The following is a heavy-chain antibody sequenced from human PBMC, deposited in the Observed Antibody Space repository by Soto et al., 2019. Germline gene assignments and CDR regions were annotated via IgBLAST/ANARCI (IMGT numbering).Heavy chain of an antibody. J-gene: IGHJ4*02. CDR3: ARWKSGYSYGFCFEY. D-gene: IGHD5-18*01. CDR1: VGSISSGDYY. Sequence: SETLSLTCTFSVGSISSGDYYCSWIRQPPGKGLEWIGYIYYSGSTYYNPSLKSRVTISVDTSKNQFSLKLSSVTAADTAVYYCARWKSGYSYGFCFEYWGQGTLVTVSS. V-gene: IGHV4-30-4*01. CDR2: IYYSGST.